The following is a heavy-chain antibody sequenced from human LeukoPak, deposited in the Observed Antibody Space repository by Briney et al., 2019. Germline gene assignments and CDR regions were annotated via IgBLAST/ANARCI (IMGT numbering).Heavy chain of an antibody. V-gene: IGHV3-53*01. CDR3: ARGGRGVAAVVAPRSFDI. J-gene: IGHJ3*02. CDR1: GFTVSSIH. Sequence: PGGSLRLPCAAAGFTVSSIHMVWVRQAPGKGLEWVSVTYTGGNSYYADSVKGRFIISRDISKNTLYLQMNSLRAEDSALYYCARGGRGVAAVVAPRSFDIWGQGKMVTVSS. D-gene: IGHD3-22*01. CDR2: TYTGGNS.